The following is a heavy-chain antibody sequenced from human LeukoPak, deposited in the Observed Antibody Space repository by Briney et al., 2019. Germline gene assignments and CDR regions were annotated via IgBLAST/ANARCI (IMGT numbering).Heavy chain of an antibody. CDR1: GGTFSSYA. J-gene: IGHJ4*02. CDR3: ARTPGYGDYRAYYFDY. D-gene: IGHD4-17*01. V-gene: IGHV1-69*04. CDR2: IIPILGIA. Sequence: SVKVSCKASGGTFSSYAISWVRQAPGQGLEWMGRIIPILGIANYAQKFQGRVTITADKSTSTAYMELSSLRSEDTAVYYCARTPGYGDYRAYYFDYWGQGTLVTVSS.